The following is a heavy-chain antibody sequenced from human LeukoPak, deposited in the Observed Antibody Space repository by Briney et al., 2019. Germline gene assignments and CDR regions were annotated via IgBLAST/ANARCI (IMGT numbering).Heavy chain of an antibody. CDR2: IGAAGAT. CDR3: ARDLTYYDILTGPPKGY. D-gene: IGHD3-9*01. J-gene: IGHJ4*02. V-gene: IGHV3-13*01. Sequence: PGGSLRLSCAASGFTFSDYDMHWARQVTGKGLEWVSSIGAAGATYYQGSVKGRFTISRDNAKNSLYLQMNSLRAEDTAVYYCARDLTYYDILTGPPKGYWGQGTLVTVSS. CDR1: GFTFSDYD.